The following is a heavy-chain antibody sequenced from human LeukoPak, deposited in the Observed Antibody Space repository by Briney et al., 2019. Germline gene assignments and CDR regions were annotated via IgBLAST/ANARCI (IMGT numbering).Heavy chain of an antibody. J-gene: IGHJ3*02. CDR1: GFTFNNYV. CDR3: AKSGPGTMTFDGFDI. V-gene: IGHV3-23*01. Sequence: GGSLRLSCAVSGFTFNNYVMNWVRQARGKGLEWVSSIGASGGGKYYADSVKGRFTISRDNSKNTVSLQMNSLRAEDTALYYCAKSGPGTMTFDGFDIWGQGTVVTVSS. CDR2: IGASGGGK.